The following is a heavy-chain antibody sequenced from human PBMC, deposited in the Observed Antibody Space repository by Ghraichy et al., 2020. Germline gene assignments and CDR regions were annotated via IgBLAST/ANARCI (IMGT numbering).Heavy chain of an antibody. V-gene: IGHV1-18*01. D-gene: IGHD1-1*01. CDR1: GYTFSHYG. CDR3: ARDPPAGTTSNLDY. Sequence: ASVKVSCRASGYTFSHYGISWVRQAPGHGLEWVGYISAYNGNTNYAQNFQGRVTMTTDTSTSTAFMELRSLRYDDTAVYYCARDPPAGTTSNLDYWGQGTLVTVSS. CDR2: ISAYNGNT. J-gene: IGHJ4*02.